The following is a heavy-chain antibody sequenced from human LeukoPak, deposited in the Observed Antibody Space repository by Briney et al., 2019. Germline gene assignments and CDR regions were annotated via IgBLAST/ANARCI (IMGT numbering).Heavy chain of an antibody. CDR1: GYTFTGYY. D-gene: IGHD3-10*01. V-gene: IGHV1-2*02. Sequence: ASVKVSCKASGYTFTGYYMHWVRQAPGQGLEWTGWINPNSGGTNYAQKFQGRVTMTRDTSISTAYMELSRLRSDDTAVYYCARVEQTLLWFGGLLGNKNYYFDYWGQGTLVTVSS. J-gene: IGHJ4*02. CDR3: ARVEQTLLWFGGLLGNKNYYFDY. CDR2: INPNSGGT.